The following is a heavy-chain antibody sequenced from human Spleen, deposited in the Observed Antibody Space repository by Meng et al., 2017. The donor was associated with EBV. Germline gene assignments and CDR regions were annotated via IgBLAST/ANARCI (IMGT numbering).Heavy chain of an antibody. V-gene: IGHV1-69*01. CDR1: GGTFTSDA. D-gene: IGHD3-10*01. Sequence: QLVESGAGVKKPGSSVTVSCKTSGGTFTSDAISWVRQAPGQGLEWMGGLIPMSGAPNYAQKFHGRVSITADESTSTHYMDLSSLRSEDTAVYYCASESGRGYTPDYWGQGTLVTVSS. CDR3: ASESGRGYTPDY. CDR2: LIPMSGAP. J-gene: IGHJ4*02.